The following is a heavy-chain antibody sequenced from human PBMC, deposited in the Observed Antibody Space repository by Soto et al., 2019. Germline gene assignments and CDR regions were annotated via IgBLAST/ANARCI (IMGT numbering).Heavy chain of an antibody. Sequence: SETLSLTCAVYGGSFSGYYWSWIRQPPGKGLEWIGEINHSGSTNYNPSLKSRVTISVDTSKNQFSLKLSSVTAADTAVYYCARSWNYSAFDIWGQGTMVTVSS. CDR3: ARSWNYSAFDI. CDR1: GGSFSGYY. D-gene: IGHD1-7*01. J-gene: IGHJ3*02. V-gene: IGHV4-34*01. CDR2: INHSGST.